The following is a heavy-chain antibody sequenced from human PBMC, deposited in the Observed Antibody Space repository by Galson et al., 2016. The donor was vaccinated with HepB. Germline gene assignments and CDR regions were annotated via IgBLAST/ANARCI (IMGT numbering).Heavy chain of an antibody. V-gene: IGHV3-66*01. CDR3: TRAIAARLPFDY. CDR2: IYSGGYT. CDR1: GFTFENHS. Sequence: SLRLSCAASGFTFENHSMNWVRQAPGKGLEWVSIIYSGGYTYYADSVKGRFNISRDNSKNTVSLQMNSLRVEDTAVYYCTRAIAARLPFDYWGQGTLVTVSS. D-gene: IGHD6-6*01. J-gene: IGHJ4*02.